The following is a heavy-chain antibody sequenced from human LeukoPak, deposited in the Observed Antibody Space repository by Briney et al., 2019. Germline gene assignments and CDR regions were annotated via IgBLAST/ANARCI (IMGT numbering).Heavy chain of an antibody. CDR3: ARAHYASSNIKVPFDV. D-gene: IGHD3-22*01. Sequence: ASVKVSCKASGYTFTSYYMHWVGQAPGQGLEWMGVIDPSAGSTTYAQKFQGRVTMTRDTATSTVYMEVSSLRSEDTAVYYCARAHYASSNIKVPFDVWGKGTTVTVSS. J-gene: IGHJ6*04. CDR2: IDPSAGST. V-gene: IGHV1-46*01. CDR1: GYTFTSYY.